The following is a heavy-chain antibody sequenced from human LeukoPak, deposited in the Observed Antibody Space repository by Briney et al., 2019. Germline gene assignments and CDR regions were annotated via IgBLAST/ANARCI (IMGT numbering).Heavy chain of an antibody. CDR2: ISGSGGST. V-gene: IGHV3-23*01. CDR3: AKGGRSGVFDY. CDR1: GFTFSSYA. Sequence: GGSLKLSCAAPGFTFSSYAMSWVRQAPGKGLEWVSAISGSGGSTYYADSVKGRFTISRDNSKNTLYLQMNSLRAEDTAVYYCAKGGRSGVFDYWGQGTLVTVSS. D-gene: IGHD3-16*01. J-gene: IGHJ4*02.